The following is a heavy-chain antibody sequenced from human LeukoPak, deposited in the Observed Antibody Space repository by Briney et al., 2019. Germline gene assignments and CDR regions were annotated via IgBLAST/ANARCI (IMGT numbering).Heavy chain of an antibody. CDR3: AREINYGSGNRKIDY. Sequence: GRSLRLSCAASGFTFSSYAMHWVRQAPGKGLEWVAVISYDGSNKYYADSVKGRFTISRDNSKNTLYLQMNSLRAEDTAVYYCAREINYGSGNRKIDYWGQGTLVTVSS. CDR2: ISYDGSNK. V-gene: IGHV3-30-3*01. CDR1: GFTFSSYA. D-gene: IGHD3-10*01. J-gene: IGHJ4*02.